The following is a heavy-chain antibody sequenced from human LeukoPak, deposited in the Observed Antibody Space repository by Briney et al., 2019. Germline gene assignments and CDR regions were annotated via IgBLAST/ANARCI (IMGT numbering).Heavy chain of an antibody. CDR2: IYYSGST. D-gene: IGHD1-26*01. CDR1: GGSISSYY. J-gene: IGHJ5*02. Sequence: SETLSLTCTVSGGSISSYYWSWIRQPPGKGLEWIGYIYYSGSTNYNPSLKSRVTISQDTSRNQFSLKLSSVTAADTAVYFCARRGGNYYGWFDPWGQGTLVTVSS. CDR3: ARRGGNYYGWFDP. V-gene: IGHV4-59*08.